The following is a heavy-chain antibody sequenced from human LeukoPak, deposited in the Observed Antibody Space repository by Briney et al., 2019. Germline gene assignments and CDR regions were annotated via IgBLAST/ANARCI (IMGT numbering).Heavy chain of an antibody. J-gene: IGHJ4*02. CDR3: ARASTTVPNLLDH. Sequence: GGSLRLSCAASGFTFSTYWMHWVRQAPGKGLVWVARIKGDGSSTIYADSVKGRFTISRDNSKNTLYLQTSSLGVEDTAVYYCARASTTVPNLLDHWGQGTLVTVSS. CDR1: GFTFSTYW. D-gene: IGHD4-17*01. V-gene: IGHV3-74*01. CDR2: IKGDGSST.